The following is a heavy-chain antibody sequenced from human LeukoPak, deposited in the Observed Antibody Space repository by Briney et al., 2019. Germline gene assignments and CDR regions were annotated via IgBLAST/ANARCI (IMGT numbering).Heavy chain of an antibody. V-gene: IGHV3-7*01. CDR3: ARDVILAGAIPAALYH. J-gene: IGHJ4*02. Sequence: PGGSLRLSCAASGFTFSSYWMSWVRQAPGKGLEWVANIKQDGSEKNYVDSWKGRFTISRDNANNSLYLQVNSLRAEDTAVYYCARDVILAGAIPAALYHWGQGTLVTVSS. CDR1: GFTFSSYW. D-gene: IGHD2-2*01. CDR2: IKQDGSEK.